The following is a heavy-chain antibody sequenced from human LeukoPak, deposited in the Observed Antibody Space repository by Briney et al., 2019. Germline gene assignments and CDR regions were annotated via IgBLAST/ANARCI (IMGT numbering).Heavy chain of an antibody. J-gene: IGHJ4*02. Sequence: GGSLRLSCAASGFTFSSYWMSWVRQASGKGLEWVANIKQDGSGKYYVDSVKGRFTISRDNAKNTLYLQMNSLRAEDTAVYYCARGTWIQLWLPFDYWGQGTLVTVSS. CDR3: ARGTWIQLWLPFDY. CDR2: IKQDGSGK. D-gene: IGHD5-18*01. CDR1: GFTFSSYW. V-gene: IGHV3-7*01.